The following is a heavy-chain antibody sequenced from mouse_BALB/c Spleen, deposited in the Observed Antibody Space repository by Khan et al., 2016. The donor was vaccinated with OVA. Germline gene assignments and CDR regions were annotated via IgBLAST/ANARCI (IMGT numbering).Heavy chain of an antibody. J-gene: IGHJ2*01. V-gene: IGHV3-2*02. Sequence: EVQLQQSGPGLVKPSQSLSLTCTVTGYSITSGYAGNWIRQFPGNKLEWMGYISYSGGTSYNPSLKSRISITRDTSKNQFFLQLNSVTTEDTATYYCARGNYYGYYFDYWGQGTTLTVSS. CDR1: GYSITSGYA. D-gene: IGHD1-1*01. CDR2: ISYSGGT. CDR3: ARGNYYGYYFDY.